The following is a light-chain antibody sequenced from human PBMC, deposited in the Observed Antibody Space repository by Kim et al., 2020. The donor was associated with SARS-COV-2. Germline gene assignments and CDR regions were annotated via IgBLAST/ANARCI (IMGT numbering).Light chain of an antibody. Sequence: EIVLTQSPGTLSLSPGERAALSCRASQRVSSNSLAWFQQTPGQAPRLLISGASFRATGIPDRFSGSGSGTDFTLTISRLEPEDFAVYYCHQYGTSPFTFGGGTKGISN. J-gene: IGKJ4*01. CDR1: QRVSSNS. CDR2: GAS. CDR3: HQYGTSPFT. V-gene: IGKV3-20*01.